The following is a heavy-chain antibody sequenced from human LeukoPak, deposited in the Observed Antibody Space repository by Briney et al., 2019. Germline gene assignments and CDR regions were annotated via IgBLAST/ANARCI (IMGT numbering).Heavy chain of an antibody. CDR1: GGSISSGDYY. J-gene: IGHJ4*02. CDR3: AAQTDYDILTGYYEDY. CDR2: IYYSGST. D-gene: IGHD3-9*01. Sequence: SETLSLTCTVSGGSISSGDYYWSWIRQPPGKGLEWIGYIYYSGSTYYNPSLKSRVTISVDTSKNQLYLKLSSVTAADTAVYYCAAQTDYDILTGYYEDYWGQGTLVTVSS. V-gene: IGHV4-30-4*01.